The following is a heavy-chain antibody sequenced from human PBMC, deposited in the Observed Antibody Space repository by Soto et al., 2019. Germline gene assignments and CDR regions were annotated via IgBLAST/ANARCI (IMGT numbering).Heavy chain of an antibody. CDR2: IKYDGTIT. D-gene: IGHD6-13*01. V-gene: IGHV3-74*01. CDR1: GFPFSSYW. Sequence: EVQLVESGGGSVQPGESLRLSCAASGFPFSSYWIHWVRQAPGKGLVWVSRIKYDGTITNYADSLKGRLTISRDNAENRVYLQMNILRVEDTAVYYCVRGAKGGYYVDVWGKGTTVTVSS. J-gene: IGHJ6*03. CDR3: VRGAKGGYYVDV.